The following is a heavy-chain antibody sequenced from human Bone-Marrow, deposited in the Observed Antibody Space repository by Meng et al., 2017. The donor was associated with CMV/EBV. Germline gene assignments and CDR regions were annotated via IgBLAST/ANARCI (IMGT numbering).Heavy chain of an antibody. CDR3: ARNNGSGRSSKRVYYGMDV. CDR2: INHSGST. D-gene: IGHD3-10*01. J-gene: IGHJ6*02. V-gene: IGHV4-34*01. CDR1: GGSFSGYY. Sequence: SETLSLTCAVYGGSFSGYYWSWIRQPPGKGLEWIGEINHSGSTNYNPSLKSRVTISMDTSKNQFSLKLSSVTAADTAVYYCARNNGSGRSSKRVYYGMDVWGQGTTVTVSS.